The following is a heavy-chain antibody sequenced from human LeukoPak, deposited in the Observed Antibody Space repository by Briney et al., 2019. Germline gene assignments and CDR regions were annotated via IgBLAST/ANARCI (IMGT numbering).Heavy chain of an antibody. D-gene: IGHD3-22*01. CDR2: ISYDGSNK. CDR3: ARDFRYYDNGGYWIGDAIDI. CDR1: GFTFSSYA. Sequence: GGSLRLSCAASGFTFSSYAMHWVRQAPGKGLEWVAVISYDGSNKYYADSVKGRFTISRDTFKNTIYLQLNSVRAEDTAIYYCARDFRYYDNGGYWIGDAIDIWGQGTVVIVSS. J-gene: IGHJ3*02. V-gene: IGHV3-30*14.